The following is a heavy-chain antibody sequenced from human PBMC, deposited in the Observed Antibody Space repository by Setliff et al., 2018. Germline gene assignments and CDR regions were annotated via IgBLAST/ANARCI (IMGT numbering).Heavy chain of an antibody. Sequence: ASVKVSCKTLGKSFTKYDFHWVRQATGQGLEWMGWMHPNSGNTGYAQKFQGRVTMTSNTAINTAYMELMRLTSEDTAVYYCVTAQGAEHFDYWGQGSLVTVPS. CDR2: MHPNSGNT. CDR1: GKSFTKYD. D-gene: IGHD3-16*01. CDR3: VTAQGAEHFDY. V-gene: IGHV1-8*01. J-gene: IGHJ4*02.